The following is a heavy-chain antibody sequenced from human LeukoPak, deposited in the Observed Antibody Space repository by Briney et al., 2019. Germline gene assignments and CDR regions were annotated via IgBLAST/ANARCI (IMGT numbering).Heavy chain of an antibody. CDR2: IYYSGST. CDR3: AGGRPALNPAFDI. V-gene: IGHV4-59*01. Sequence: PSETLSLTCTVSGGSTSSYYWSWIRQPPGKGLEWIGYIYYSGSTNYNPSLKSRVTISVDTSKNQFSLKLSSVTAADTAVYYCAGGRPALNPAFDIWGQGTMVTVSS. CDR1: GGSTSSYY. J-gene: IGHJ3*02.